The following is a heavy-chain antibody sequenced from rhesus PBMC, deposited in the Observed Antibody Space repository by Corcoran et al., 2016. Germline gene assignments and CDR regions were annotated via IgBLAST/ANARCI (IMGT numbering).Heavy chain of an antibody. CDR3: ARGYSWNNVGWYFDL. CDR2: NNGNSGST. J-gene: IGHJ2*01. V-gene: IGHV4-80*01. D-gene: IGHD1-20*01. Sequence: QVQLQESGPGLVKPSETLSLTCAVAGGSFSSYWWSWIRQPPGKGLEWIGENNGNSGSTNYNPSLKCRVTVSKDASKNQFSLNLISGTAADTAVYYCARGYSWNNVGWYFDLWGPGTPITISS. CDR1: GGSFSSYW.